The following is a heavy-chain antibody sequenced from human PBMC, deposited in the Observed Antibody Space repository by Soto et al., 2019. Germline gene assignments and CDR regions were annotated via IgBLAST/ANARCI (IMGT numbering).Heavy chain of an antibody. CDR3: ARVGSDTSRYYFDF. Sequence: EVQLVESGGDLVQPGGSLRLSCAASGFTFSDHYMDWVRQAPGKGLEWVGRTRNKANRYTTEYAASVKGRFIISRDESKNSLYLEMNSLKTEDTAVYFCARVGSDTSRYYFDFWGQGTLVTVSS. CDR2: TRNKANRYTT. CDR1: GFTFSDHY. D-gene: IGHD6-19*01. V-gene: IGHV3-72*01. J-gene: IGHJ4*02.